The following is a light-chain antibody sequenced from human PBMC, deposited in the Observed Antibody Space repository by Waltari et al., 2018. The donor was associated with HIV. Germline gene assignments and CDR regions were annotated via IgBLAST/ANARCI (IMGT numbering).Light chain of an antibody. Sequence: QSVLPQPPSASGPPGQWVTTPCSGSSPNIGSNYVYWYQQLPGAAPKLLIYTNNQRPSGVPDRFSGSKSGTSASLAITGLRSEDEADYYCATWDDSLSGYVFGTGTKVTVL. J-gene: IGLJ1*01. CDR1: SPNIGSNY. V-gene: IGLV1-47*01. CDR2: TNN. CDR3: ATWDDSLSGYV.